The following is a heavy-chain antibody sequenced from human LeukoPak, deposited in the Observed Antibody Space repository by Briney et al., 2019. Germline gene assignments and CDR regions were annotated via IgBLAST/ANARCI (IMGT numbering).Heavy chain of an antibody. CDR3: ARDPLVTGGAFYYFDY. D-gene: IGHD2-8*02. J-gene: IGHJ4*02. CDR1: GYTFTSYY. V-gene: IGHV1-46*01. CDR2: INPSGGST. Sequence: GASVKVSCKASGYTFTSYYMHWVRQAPGQGLEWMGLINPSGGSTSYAQKFQGRVTMTRDTSTSTVYMELRSLRSEDTAVYYCARDPLVTGGAFYYFDYWGQGTLVTVSS.